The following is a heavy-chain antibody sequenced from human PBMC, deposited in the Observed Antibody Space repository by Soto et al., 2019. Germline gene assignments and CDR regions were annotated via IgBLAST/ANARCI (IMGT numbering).Heavy chain of an antibody. J-gene: IGHJ6*02. D-gene: IGHD3-9*01. CDR3: ARAYRYYDILTGYYSAGGFYGMDV. CDR2: ISAYNGNT. Sequence: ASVKVSCKASGYTFTSYGISWVRQAPGQGLEWMGWISAYNGNTNYAQKLQGRVTMTTDTSTSTAYMELRSLRSDDTAVYYCARAYRYYDILTGYYSAGGFYGMDVWG. V-gene: IGHV1-18*01. CDR1: GYTFTSYG.